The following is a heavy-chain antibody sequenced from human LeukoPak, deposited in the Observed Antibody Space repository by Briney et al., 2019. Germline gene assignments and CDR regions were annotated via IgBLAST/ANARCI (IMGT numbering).Heavy chain of an antibody. J-gene: IGHJ3*02. CDR2: IYPGDSDT. CDR3: ARRPTNDAFDI. Sequence: GESLQISCKGSGYSFTSYWIAWVRQMPGKGLEWMGIIYPGDSDTRYSPSFQGQVTISADKSISTAYLQWSSLKASDTAMYYCARRPTNDAFDIWGQGTVVTVSS. V-gene: IGHV5-51*01. CDR1: GYSFTSYW.